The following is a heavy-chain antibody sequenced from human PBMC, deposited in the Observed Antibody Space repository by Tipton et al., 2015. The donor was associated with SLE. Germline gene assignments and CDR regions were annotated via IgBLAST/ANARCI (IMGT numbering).Heavy chain of an antibody. Sequence: QLVQSGAEVKKPGESMKISCKGSGYTFTSYWVDWVGQIPGKGLEWMGIIYPGDSVTRYSPSFQGQVTISADKSISTAYLQWSSREASDTAMYYCARSGGGSRDAFVCRGQGTMVTVSS. CDR3: ARSGGGSRDAFVC. CDR1: GYTFTSYW. D-gene: IGHD2-15*01. V-gene: IGHV5-51*03. CDR2: IYPGDSVT. J-gene: IGHJ3*01.